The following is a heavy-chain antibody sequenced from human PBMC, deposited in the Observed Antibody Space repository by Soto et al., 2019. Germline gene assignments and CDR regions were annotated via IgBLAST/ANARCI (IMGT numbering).Heavy chain of an antibody. CDR2: MFYSGAT. V-gene: IGHV4-39*01. J-gene: IGHJ5*02. Sequence: SETLSLTCTVSGGSISDISYCWGWIRQPPGKGLQWIGCMFYSGATYYNPSLKNRVTLSVDTSNNEFSLKLVSVTAPDTAVYYCARHKSGSDWLDPWGQGTLLTVSS. D-gene: IGHD2-15*01. CDR3: ARHKSGSDWLDP. CDR1: GGSISDISYC.